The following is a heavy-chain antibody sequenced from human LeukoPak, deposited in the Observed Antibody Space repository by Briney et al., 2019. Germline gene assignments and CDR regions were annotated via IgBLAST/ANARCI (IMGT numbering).Heavy chain of an antibody. J-gene: IGHJ4*02. CDR3: ASREYSSSHNH. CDR1: GGSISSSSYY. Sequence: SETLSLTCTVSGGSISSSSYYWGWIRQPPGKGLEWIGSIYYSGSTYYNPSLKSRVSISLDTSKNQFSLKLRSMTAADTAVYYCASREYSSSHNHWGPGTLVTVSS. D-gene: IGHD4-11*01. CDR2: IYYSGST. V-gene: IGHV4-39*01.